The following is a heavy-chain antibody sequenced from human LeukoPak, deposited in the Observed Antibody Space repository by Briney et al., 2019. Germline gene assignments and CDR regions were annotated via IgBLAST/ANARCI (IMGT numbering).Heavy chain of an antibody. V-gene: IGHV3-9*01. CDR3: AKDTGYYYGSGGLCMDV. CDR1: GLTFDDYA. D-gene: IGHD3-10*01. J-gene: IGHJ6*02. Sequence: GRSLRLSCADSGLTFDDYAMHWARQAPGKGLEWVSGISWNSGSIGYADSVKGRFTISRDNAKNSLYLQMNSLRAEDTALYYCAKDTGYYYGSGGLCMDVWGQGTTVTVSS. CDR2: ISWNSGSI.